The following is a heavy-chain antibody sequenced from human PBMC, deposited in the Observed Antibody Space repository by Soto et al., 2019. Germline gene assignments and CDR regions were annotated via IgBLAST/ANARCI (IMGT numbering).Heavy chain of an antibody. J-gene: IGHJ1*01. Sequence: EVQLLESGGDLVQPGGSLRLSRAASGFTFSSYAMNWVRQAPGKGLEWVSGISGSGDSSYYSDSVMGRFTISRDNSNNTQYLEMNSLRAEDTAVYYCAKVPTRLVAVRYAVYVKYWGQGTLVSVSS. CDR3: AKVPTRLVAVRYAVYVKY. D-gene: IGHD5-12*01. CDR1: GFTFSSYA. CDR2: ISGSGDSS. V-gene: IGHV3-23*01.